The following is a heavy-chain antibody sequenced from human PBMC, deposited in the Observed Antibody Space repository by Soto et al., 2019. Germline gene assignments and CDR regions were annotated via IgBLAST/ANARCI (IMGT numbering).Heavy chain of an antibody. CDR1: GFTFSSYA. V-gene: IGHV3-23*01. CDR3: AKDYCSGGSCYPYNWFDP. Sequence: GGSLRLSCAASGFTFSSYAMSWVRQAPGKGLEWVSAISGSGGSTYYADSVKGRFTTSRDNSKNTLYLQMNSLRAEDTAVYYCAKDYCSGGSCYPYNWFDPWGQGTLVTVSS. CDR2: ISGSGGST. J-gene: IGHJ5*02. D-gene: IGHD2-15*01.